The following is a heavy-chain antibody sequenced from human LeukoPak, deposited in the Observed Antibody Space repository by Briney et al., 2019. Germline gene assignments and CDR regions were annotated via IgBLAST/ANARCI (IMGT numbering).Heavy chain of an antibody. CDR3: ARGVPEVAPYYYYGMDV. CDR2: ISAYNGNT. J-gene: IGHJ6*02. D-gene: IGHD2-15*01. CDR1: GYTFTSYG. Sequence: ASVKVSCKASGYTFTSYGISWVRQAPGQGLEWMGWISAYNGNTNYAQKLQGRVTMTTDTSTSTAYMELRSLRSDDTAVYYCARGVPEVAPYYYYGMDVWGQGTTVTVSS. V-gene: IGHV1-18*01.